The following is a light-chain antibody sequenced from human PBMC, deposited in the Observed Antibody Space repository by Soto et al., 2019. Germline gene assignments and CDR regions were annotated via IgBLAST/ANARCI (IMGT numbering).Light chain of an antibody. CDR3: QQSYRTPLT. CDR1: ETISDY. V-gene: IGKV1-39*01. CDR2: AAS. J-gene: IGKJ4*01. Sequence: DIQMTQFPSSLSASVGDSVTITCRASETISDYLNWYQHKPGTAPKLLIFAASSLQSGVPSRFSGGGSGTNFTLTITSLQPEDFVTYYCQQSYRTPLTFGGGTKVEIQ.